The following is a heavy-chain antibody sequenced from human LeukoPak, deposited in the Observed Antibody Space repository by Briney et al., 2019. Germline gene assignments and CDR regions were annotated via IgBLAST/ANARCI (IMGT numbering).Heavy chain of an antibody. CDR2: ISAYNGNT. D-gene: IGHD3-3*01. J-gene: IGHJ4*02. Sequence: ASVKVSCKASGYTFTSYGISWVRQAPGQGLEWMGWISAYNGNTNYAQKLQGRVTMTTDTSTSTAYMELRSLRSDGTAVYYCARDSYDFWSGYNPPDYWGQGTLVTVSS. CDR1: GYTFTSYG. CDR3: ARDSYDFWSGYNPPDY. V-gene: IGHV1-18*01.